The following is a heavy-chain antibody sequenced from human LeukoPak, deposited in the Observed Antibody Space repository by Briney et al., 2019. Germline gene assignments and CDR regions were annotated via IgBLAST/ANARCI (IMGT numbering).Heavy chain of an antibody. J-gene: IGHJ4*02. D-gene: IGHD6-19*01. CDR2: IWYDGSNK. Sequence: PGGSLRLPCAASGFTFSSYGMHWVRQAPGKGLEWVAVIWYDGSNKYYADSVKGRFTISRDNSKNTLYLQMNSLRAEDTAVYYCARGMGYSSGWPDYFDYWGQGTLVTVSS. CDR3: ARGMGYSSGWPDYFDY. CDR1: GFTFSSYG. V-gene: IGHV3-33*01.